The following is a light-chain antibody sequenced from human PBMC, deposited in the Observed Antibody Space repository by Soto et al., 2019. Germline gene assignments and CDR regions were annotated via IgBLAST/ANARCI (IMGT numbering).Light chain of an antibody. Sequence: QAVVTQPPSASGTPGQRVTISCSGSSSNIGSNTVNWYQQLPGTAPKLLIYSNNQRPSWFPDRLSGSKSGTSASLAISGLQSEDEADYYCAAWDDSLNGPYVVFGGGTKLTVL. CDR3: AAWDDSLNGPYVV. J-gene: IGLJ2*01. V-gene: IGLV1-44*01. CDR1: SSNIGSNT. CDR2: SNN.